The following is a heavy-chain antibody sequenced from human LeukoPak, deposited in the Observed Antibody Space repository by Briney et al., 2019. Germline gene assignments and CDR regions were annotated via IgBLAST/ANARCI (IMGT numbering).Heavy chain of an antibody. V-gene: IGHV4-34*01. J-gene: IGHJ2*01. CDR2: INHSGST. D-gene: IGHD2-21*02. CDR1: GGSFRGYY. Sequence: SETLCLTCAVYGGSFRGYYWSWIRQPPGKGLEWIGEINHSGSTNYNPSLKSRVTISVDTSKNQFSLKLSSVTAADTAVYYCARAVPLVVTATNWYFDLWGRGTLVTVSS. CDR3: ARAVPLVVTATNWYFDL.